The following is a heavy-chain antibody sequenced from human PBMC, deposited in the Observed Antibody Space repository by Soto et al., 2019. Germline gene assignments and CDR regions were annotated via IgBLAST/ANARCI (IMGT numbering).Heavy chain of an antibody. CDR1: GFSLSTSGVG. Sequence: SGPTLVKPTQTLTLTCTFSGFSLSTSGVGVGWIRQPPGKALEWLALIYWNDDKRYSPSLKSRLTITKDTSKNQVVLTMTSMDPVDTATYYCAHRPPGGYDFWSGYYVSWFDPWGQGTLVTVSS. CDR2: IYWNDDK. D-gene: IGHD3-3*01. CDR3: AHRPPGGYDFWSGYYVSWFDP. J-gene: IGHJ5*02. V-gene: IGHV2-5*01.